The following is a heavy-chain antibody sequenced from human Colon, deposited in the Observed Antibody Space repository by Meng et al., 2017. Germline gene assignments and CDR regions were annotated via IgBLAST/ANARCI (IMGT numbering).Heavy chain of an antibody. CDR3: ATYYTPDY. CDR2: INPDGTTT. J-gene: IGHJ4*02. CDR1: GFTFSSYW. D-gene: IGHD3-3*01. V-gene: IGHV3-74*01. Sequence: VRLVESGGGFVQPGGSLSLSCAASGFTFSSYWMHWVRQVPGKGLVWVSRINPDGTTTAYADSVKDRFAISRDNTKNTLYLHMNSLRAEDTAVHYCATYYTPDYWGQGTLVTVSS.